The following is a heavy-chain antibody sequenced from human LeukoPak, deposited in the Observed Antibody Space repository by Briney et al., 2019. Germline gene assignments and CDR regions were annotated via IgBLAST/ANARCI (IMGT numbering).Heavy chain of an antibody. CDR2: VYYTGRT. J-gene: IGHJ4*02. D-gene: IGHD4-17*01. CDR1: GGSINNYY. V-gene: IGHV4-59*01. CDR3: ARDSSTVTTRHFDY. Sequence: PSETLSLTCTVSGGSINNYYWTWIRQPPGKGLECIGYVYYTGRTYYNPSLKSRVTISVDTSKNQFSLKLDSVTAADTAVYYCARDSSTVTTRHFDYWGQGTLVTVSS.